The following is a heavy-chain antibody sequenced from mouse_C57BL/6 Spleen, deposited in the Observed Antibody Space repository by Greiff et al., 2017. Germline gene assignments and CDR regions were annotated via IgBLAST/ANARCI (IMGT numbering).Heavy chain of an antibody. J-gene: IGHJ3*01. V-gene: IGHV5-9*01. D-gene: IGHD3-2*02. Sequence: DVMLVESEGGLVKPGGSLKLSCAASGFTFSSYTMSWVRQTPEKRLEWVATISGGGGNTYYPDSVKGRFTISSENAKNTLYLQMSSLRSEDTALYYCARHRGSGPWFAYWGQGTLVTVSA. CDR2: ISGGGGNT. CDR1: GFTFSSYT. CDR3: ARHRGSGPWFAY.